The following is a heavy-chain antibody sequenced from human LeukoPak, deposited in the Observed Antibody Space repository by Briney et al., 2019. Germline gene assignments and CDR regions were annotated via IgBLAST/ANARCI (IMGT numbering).Heavy chain of an antibody. CDR3: ARHLDIVATTLIDY. J-gene: IGHJ4*02. CDR2: IIPIFGTA. Sequence: SVKVSCKASGGTFSSYAISWVRQAPGQGLEWMGRIIPIFGTANYAQKFQGRVTITADKSTSTAYMELSSLRPEDRAVYYCARHLDIVATTLIDYWGQGTLVTVSS. V-gene: IGHV1-69*06. CDR1: GGTFSSYA. D-gene: IGHD5-12*01.